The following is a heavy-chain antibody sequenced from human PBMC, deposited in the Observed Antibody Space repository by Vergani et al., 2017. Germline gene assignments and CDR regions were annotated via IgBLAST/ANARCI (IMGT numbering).Heavy chain of an antibody. CDR3: ARGKGGYCSSTSCRGYYYYYMDV. V-gene: IGHV4-4*07. CDR1: GGSISSYY. Sequence: QVQLQESGPGLVKPSETLSLTCTVSGGSISSYYWSWIRQPAGKGLEWIGRIYTSGSTNYNPSLKSRVTMSVDTSKNQFSLKLSSVTAADTAVYYCARGKGGYCSSTSCRGYYYYYMDVWGKGTTVTVSS. CDR2: IYTSGST. D-gene: IGHD2-2*01. J-gene: IGHJ6*03.